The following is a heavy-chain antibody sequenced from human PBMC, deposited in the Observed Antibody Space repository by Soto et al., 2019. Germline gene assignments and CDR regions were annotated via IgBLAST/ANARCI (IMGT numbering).Heavy chain of an antibody. CDR2: INHSGST. D-gene: IGHD4-4*01. Sequence: SETLSLTCAVYGGSFSGYYWSWIRQPPGKGLEWIGEINHSGSTNYNPSLKSRVTISVDTSKNQFSLKLSSVTAADTAVYYCARGRGDYSKGYDYWGQGTLVTVSS. J-gene: IGHJ4*02. CDR1: GGSFSGYY. V-gene: IGHV4-34*01. CDR3: ARGRGDYSKGYDY.